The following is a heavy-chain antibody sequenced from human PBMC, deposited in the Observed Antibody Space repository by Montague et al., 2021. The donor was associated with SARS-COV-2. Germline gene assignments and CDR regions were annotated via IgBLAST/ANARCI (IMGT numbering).Heavy chain of an antibody. V-gene: IGHV4-39*01. CDR3: ASPTYYYDSSGSDAFDI. CDR2: IYYSGST. J-gene: IGHJ3*02. D-gene: IGHD3-22*01. CDR1: GGSISSSSYY. Sequence: SETLSLTCTVSGGSISSSSYYWGWIRQPPGKGLEWIGSIYYSGSTYYNPSLKSRVTISVDTSKNQFSLKLSSVTAADMAVYYCASPTYYYDSSGSDAFDIWGQGTMATVSS.